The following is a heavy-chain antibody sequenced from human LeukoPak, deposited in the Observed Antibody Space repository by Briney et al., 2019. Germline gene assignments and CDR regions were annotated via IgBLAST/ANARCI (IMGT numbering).Heavy chain of an antibody. CDR3: VGGIDTTGYFNY. CDR2: IDTNTGSP. V-gene: IGHV7-4-1*02. Sequence: ASVKVSCKASGYTFTTYPINWVRQAPGRGLEWMGWIDTNTGSPTYAQGLTGRFVFSLDTSVSTAFLQINSLKAEDTALYYCVGGIDTTGYFNYWGQGTLVTVSS. J-gene: IGHJ4*02. D-gene: IGHD3-22*01. CDR1: GYTFTTYP.